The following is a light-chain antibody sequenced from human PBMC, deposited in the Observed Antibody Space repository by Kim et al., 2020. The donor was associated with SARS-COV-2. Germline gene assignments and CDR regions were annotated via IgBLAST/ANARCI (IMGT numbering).Light chain of an antibody. CDR1: QSISSY. CDR3: QQSYSTPHT. J-gene: IGKJ2*01. Sequence: DIQMTQSPSSLSASVGDRVTITCPASQSISSYLNWYQQKPGKAPKLLIYTASSLQSGVPSRFSDSGSGTDFTLTISSLQPEDFATYYCQQSYSTPHTFGQGTKLEI. V-gene: IGKV1-39*01. CDR2: TAS.